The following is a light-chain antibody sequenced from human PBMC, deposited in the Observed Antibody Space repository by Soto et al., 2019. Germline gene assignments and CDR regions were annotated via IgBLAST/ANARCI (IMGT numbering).Light chain of an antibody. CDR2: EVT. CDR1: RSDVGAYNY. Sequence: LTQPDSFSGSPGQSCAISCTGTRSDVGAYNYVSWYQQHPGKAPKLMISEVTNRPSGVSDRFSGYKYGNTASLTISGLQAEAEADYYCSSFTSRFTFVFGTGSKVTV. CDR3: SSFTSRFTFV. V-gene: IGLV2-14*01. J-gene: IGLJ1*01.